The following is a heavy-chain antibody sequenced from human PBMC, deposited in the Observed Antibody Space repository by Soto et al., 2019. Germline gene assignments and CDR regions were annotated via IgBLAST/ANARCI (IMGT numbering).Heavy chain of an antibody. CDR1: GGSISSGDYY. J-gene: IGHJ4*02. D-gene: IGHD3-3*01. CDR2: IYYSGST. V-gene: IGHV4-30-4*01. CDR3: ARGGYYDFWISFDY. Sequence: PSETLSLTCTVSGGSISSGDYYWSWIRQPPGKGLEWIEYIYYSGSTYYNPSLKSRVTISVDTSKNQFSLKLSSVTAADTAVYYCARGGYYDFWISFDYWGQGTLVTVSS.